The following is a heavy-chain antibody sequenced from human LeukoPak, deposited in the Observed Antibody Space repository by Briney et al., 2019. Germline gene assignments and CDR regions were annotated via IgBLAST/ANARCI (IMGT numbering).Heavy chain of an antibody. CDR2: IKQDGSEK. D-gene: IGHD3-22*01. CDR3: ATEDYYDSSGYYFDY. V-gene: IGHV3-7*01. CDR1: GFTFSSYW. Sequence: GGSLRLSCAASGFTFSSYWMSWVRQAPGKGLEWVANIKQDGSEKYYVDPVKGRFTISRDNAKNSLYLQMNSLRAEDTAVCYCATEDYYDSSGYYFDYWGQGTLVTVSS. J-gene: IGHJ4*02.